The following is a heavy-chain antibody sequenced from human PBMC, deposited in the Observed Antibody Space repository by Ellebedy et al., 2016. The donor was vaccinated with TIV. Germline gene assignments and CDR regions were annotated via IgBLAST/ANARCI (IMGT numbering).Heavy chain of an antibody. J-gene: IGHJ4*02. Sequence: SETLSLXXSVSGFSISGGYYWGWIRQTPGKGLEWIGSVFHSGSTYYNPSLRSRVTMSVDTSKNQLSLKISSVTAADTAIYYCARMTSRGFSTPAYWGQGTQVTVSS. V-gene: IGHV4-38-2*02. CDR3: ARMTSRGFSTPAY. D-gene: IGHD5-12*01. CDR1: GFSISGGYY. CDR2: VFHSGST.